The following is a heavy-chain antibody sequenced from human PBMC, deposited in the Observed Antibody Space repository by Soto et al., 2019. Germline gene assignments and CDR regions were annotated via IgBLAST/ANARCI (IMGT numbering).Heavy chain of an antibody. D-gene: IGHD4-17*01. J-gene: IGHJ5*02. CDR2: IYYSGNT. CDR1: GGSISSGDYF. V-gene: IGHV4-30-4*01. CDR3: ARDRRDYGDYRGRFDP. Sequence: QVQPQESGPGLVKPSQTLSLTCTVSGGSISSGDYFWAWIRQPPGKGLEWIGHIYYSGNTYYNPSLKSRVTISIDTSKNQFSLNLRSLTAADTAVYYCARDRRDYGDYRGRFDPWGQGTLVTVSS.